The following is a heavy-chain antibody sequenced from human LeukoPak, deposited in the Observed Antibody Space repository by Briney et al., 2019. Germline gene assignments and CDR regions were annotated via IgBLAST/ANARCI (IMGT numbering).Heavy chain of an antibody. D-gene: IGHD3-22*01. CDR1: GFTFSNYA. J-gene: IGHJ4*02. V-gene: IGHV3-23*01. CDR2: INGNGGTT. Sequence: PGGSLRLSCAASGFTFSNYAMSWVRQAPGKGLEWVSAINGNGGTTYYADSVKGRFSISRDNSKNTLYLQMNSLRVEDTAVYYCAKDGYYHNCGYWDDWGQGSLVTVSS. CDR3: AKDGYYHNCGYWDD.